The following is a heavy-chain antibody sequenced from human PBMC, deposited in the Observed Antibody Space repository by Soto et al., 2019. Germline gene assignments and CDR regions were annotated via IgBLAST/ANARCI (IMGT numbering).Heavy chain of an antibody. J-gene: IGHJ5*02. CDR3: ARVVVIGGTNNWFDP. CDR2: IHYSGTT. Sequence: PSETLSLTCTVSGVSITSDYWSWIRQPPGKGLEWIGHIHYSGTTNYNASLKGRVTISVDTSKKQFSLRLSSVTAADTALYYCARVVVIGGTNNWFDPWGQGTRVTVSS. V-gene: IGHV4-59*01. D-gene: IGHD2-15*01. CDR1: GVSITSDY.